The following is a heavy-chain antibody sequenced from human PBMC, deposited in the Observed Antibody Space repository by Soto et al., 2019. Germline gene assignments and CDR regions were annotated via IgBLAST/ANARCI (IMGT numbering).Heavy chain of an antibody. CDR3: ARAPPTDYGDYGGYYYGMDV. Sequence: PAETLSLTCTVSGGSIISGDYYWTLSPQPPGKGLDWIGYIYYSGSTYYNPSLKSRVTISVDTSKNQFSLKLSSVTAADTAVYYCARAPPTDYGDYGGYYYGMDVWGQGTTVTVSS. CDR1: GGSIISGDYY. D-gene: IGHD4-17*01. V-gene: IGHV4-30-4*01. CDR2: IYYSGST. J-gene: IGHJ6*02.